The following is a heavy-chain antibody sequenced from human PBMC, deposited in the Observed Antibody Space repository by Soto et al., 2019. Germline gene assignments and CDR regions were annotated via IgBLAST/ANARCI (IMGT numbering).Heavy chain of an antibody. CDR3: AKEGSSSLFLFDS. D-gene: IGHD6-6*01. J-gene: IGHJ4*02. CDR2: ISGRGDTT. V-gene: IGHV3-23*01. Sequence: WGSLRLSCAASGFAFTSYTIICFRHAPGKGLEWVSAISGRGDTTYYTDSVRGRFTVFRDNSKNTLYLQVNGLRVEDTAIYYCAKEGSSSLFLFDSWGQGTLVTVSS. CDR1: GFAFTSYT.